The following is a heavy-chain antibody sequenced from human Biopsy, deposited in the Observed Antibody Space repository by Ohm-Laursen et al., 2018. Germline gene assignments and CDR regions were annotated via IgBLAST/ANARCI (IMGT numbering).Heavy chain of an antibody. CDR2: IFYSGII. CDR1: GGSISSNTNY. V-gene: IGHV4-39*01. J-gene: IGHJ5*02. Sequence: SDTLSLTCTVSGGSISSNTNYWAWIRQPPGKGLEWIGSIFYSGIIYYNPSLKSRVSISIDTSKNQFSLTLNSVTAADTAVYYCARHPTGSWFDPWGQGTLVIVSS. CDR3: ARHPTGSWFDP.